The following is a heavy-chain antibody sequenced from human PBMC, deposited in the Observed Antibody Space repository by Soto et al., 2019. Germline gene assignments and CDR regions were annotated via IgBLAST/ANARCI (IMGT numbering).Heavy chain of an antibody. CDR3: ARDKITGTLDY. V-gene: IGHV1-3*01. CDR2: INAGNGNT. D-gene: IGHD1-20*01. Sequence: ASVEVSCEACGYTLNSYDRHWVRQAPGQRLEWMGWINAGNGNTKYSQKFQGRVTITRDTSASKAYMELSSLRSEDTAVYYCARDKITGTLDYWGQGTPVTVS. J-gene: IGHJ4*02. CDR1: GYTLNSYD.